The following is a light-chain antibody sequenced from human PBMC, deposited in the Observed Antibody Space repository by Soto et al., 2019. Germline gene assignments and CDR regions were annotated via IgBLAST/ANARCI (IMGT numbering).Light chain of an antibody. CDR1: QTIRNN. J-gene: IGKJ5*01. CDR3: QQSYITPMT. V-gene: IGKV1-39*01. Sequence: DIQMTQSPSSLSASVGDRVTITCRASQTIRNNLNWYQQKPGKAPKLLIYAASTLQGGVPSRFSGSGSGTDFTLTISSLQPEDFATYYCQQSYITPMTFGQGTRLESK. CDR2: AAS.